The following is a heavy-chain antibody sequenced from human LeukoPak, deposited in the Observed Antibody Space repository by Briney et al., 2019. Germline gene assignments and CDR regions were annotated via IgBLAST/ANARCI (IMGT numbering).Heavy chain of an antibody. CDR2: IKQDGSEK. J-gene: IGHJ4*02. CDR3: ARDGWFTPVLYSGSYSGNYDY. Sequence: GGSLRLSCAASGFTFSSYWMSWVRQAPGKGLEWVANIKQDGSEKYYVDSVKGRFTISRDNAKNSLYLQMNSLRAEDTAVYYCARDGWFTPVLYSGSYSGNYDYWGQGTLVTVSS. CDR1: GFTFSSYW. V-gene: IGHV3-7*01. D-gene: IGHD1-26*01.